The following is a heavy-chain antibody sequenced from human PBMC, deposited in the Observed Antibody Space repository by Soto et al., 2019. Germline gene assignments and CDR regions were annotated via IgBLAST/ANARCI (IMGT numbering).Heavy chain of an antibody. J-gene: IGHJ4*02. CDR1: VFTFRNYG. V-gene: IGHV3-33*05. CDR3: GNQGGSVYYAIDH. Sequence: ALRLYIAAYVFTFRNYGIHLVPQAPGKELEWVAVISYDGSNKYYADSVKGRFTISRDNSKNTLYLQINSLRAEDMAVYYCGNQGGSVYYAIDHLGQGTQVTVPQ. CDR2: ISYDGSNK. D-gene: IGHD3-22*01.